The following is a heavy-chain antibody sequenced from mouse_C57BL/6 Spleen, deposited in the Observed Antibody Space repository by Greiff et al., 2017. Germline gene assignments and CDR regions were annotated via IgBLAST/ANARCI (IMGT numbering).Heavy chain of an antibody. J-gene: IGHJ1*03. Sequence: QVQLQQPGTELVKPGASVKLSCKASGYTFTSYWMHWVKQRPGQGLEWIGNINPSNGGTNYNEKFKSKATLTVDKSSSTAYMQLSSLTSEDSAVYYCARFPYYYGSSHWYCDVWGTGTTVTVSS. CDR3: ARFPYYYGSSHWYCDV. CDR1: GYTFTSYW. D-gene: IGHD1-1*01. CDR2: INPSNGGT. V-gene: IGHV1-53*01.